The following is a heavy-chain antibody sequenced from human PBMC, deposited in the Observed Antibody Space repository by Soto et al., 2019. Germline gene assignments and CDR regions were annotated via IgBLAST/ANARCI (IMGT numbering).Heavy chain of an antibody. Sequence: SETLSLTCAVSGGSVTNNNYWSWIRQPPGKGLEWIGYIYYSGSTNYNPSLKSRVTISVDTSKNQLSLKLSSVTAADTAVYYCASSPTYYDFWSGPGFDPWGQGTLVTVSS. V-gene: IGHV4-61*01. J-gene: IGHJ5*02. CDR1: GGSVTNNNY. CDR2: IYYSGST. CDR3: ASSPTYYDFWSGPGFDP. D-gene: IGHD3-3*01.